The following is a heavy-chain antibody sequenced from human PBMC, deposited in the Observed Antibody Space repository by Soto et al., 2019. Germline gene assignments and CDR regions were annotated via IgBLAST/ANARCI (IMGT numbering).Heavy chain of an antibody. V-gene: IGHV3-74*01. J-gene: IGHJ5*02. D-gene: IGHD4-17*01. Sequence: EVQLVESGGGLVQPGGSLRLSCAASGFTFRNYWMHWVRQVPGKGLVWVSRINSDGGSTSYADSVKGRFSISRDNAKNTLYLQMTGLRAGDTDVHYCARLEVAGTVRWFDPWGQGTPVNVSS. CDR3: ARLEVAGTVRWFDP. CDR1: GFTFRNYW. CDR2: INSDGGST.